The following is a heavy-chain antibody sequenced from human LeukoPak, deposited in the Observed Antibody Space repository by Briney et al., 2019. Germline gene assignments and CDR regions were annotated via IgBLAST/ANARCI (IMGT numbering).Heavy chain of an antibody. J-gene: IGHJ4*02. D-gene: IGHD3-22*01. CDR3: ATKATYYYDSSGYYYFDY. CDR1: GYTFTSYG. V-gene: IGHV1-18*01. Sequence: GASVKVSCKASGYTFTSYGISWVRQAPGQGLEWMGWISAYNGNTNYAQKFQGRVTMTEDTSTDTAYMELSSLRSEDTAVYYCATKATYYYDSSGYYYFDYWGQGTLVTVSS. CDR2: ISAYNGNT.